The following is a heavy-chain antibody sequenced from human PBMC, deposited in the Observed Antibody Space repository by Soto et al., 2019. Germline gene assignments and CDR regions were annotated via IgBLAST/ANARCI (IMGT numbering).Heavy chain of an antibody. CDR1: GGSISSYY. J-gene: IGHJ6*02. D-gene: IGHD2-15*01. Sequence: PSETLSLTCTVSGGSISSYYWIWIRQPPGKGLEWIGYIYYSGSTNYNPSLKSRVTISVDTSKNQFSLKPSSATAADTAVYYCASSTGVVVAATFYYGMDVWGQGTTVTVSS. CDR3: ASSTGVVVAATFYYGMDV. V-gene: IGHV4-59*01. CDR2: IYYSGST.